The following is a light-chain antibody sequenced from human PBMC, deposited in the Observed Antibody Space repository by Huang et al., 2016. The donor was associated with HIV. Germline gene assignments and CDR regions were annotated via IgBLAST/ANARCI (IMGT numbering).Light chain of an antibody. J-gene: IGKJ4*01. CDR1: QSVSNNY. CDR2: GAA. CDR3: QQYGTSPLT. V-gene: IGKV3-20*01. Sequence: EIVLTQSPGTLSLSPGERATLSCRASQSVSNNYLAWYQQKPGRAPSRLIYGAANRATGIPDRFSGSGSGTDFTLTISRLEPEDFALYYCQQYGTSPLTFGGGTKVEIK.